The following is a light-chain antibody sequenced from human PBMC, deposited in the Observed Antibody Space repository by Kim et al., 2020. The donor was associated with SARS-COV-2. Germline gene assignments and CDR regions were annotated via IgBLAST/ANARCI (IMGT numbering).Light chain of an antibody. CDR3: QNYESWPT. V-gene: IGKV3-15*01. CDR1: RSVNSN. J-gene: IGKJ4*01. Sequence: SGCAGDRVSRTCRASRSVNSNLSWYQLKPGQSPRLLIYGACITAIRVPARCSGCGSESDFTLTIKSLQTEDCEIYFCQNYESWPTFGGGTKVDIK. CDR2: GAC.